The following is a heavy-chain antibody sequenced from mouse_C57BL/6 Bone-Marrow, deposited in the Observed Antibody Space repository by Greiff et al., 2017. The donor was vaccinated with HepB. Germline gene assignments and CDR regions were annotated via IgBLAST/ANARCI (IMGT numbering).Heavy chain of an antibody. J-gene: IGHJ3*01. Sequence: EVKVVESGGGLVKPGGTLKLSCAASGFTFSDYGMHWVRQAPEKGLEWVAYISSGSSTIYYADIVKGRFTICRDNAKNILFLQMTRLRSEDTVMYYCARGWLRLVAYWGQGTLVTVSA. V-gene: IGHV5-17*01. CDR3: ARGWLRLVAY. CDR1: GFTFSDYG. CDR2: ISSGSSTI. D-gene: IGHD2-2*01.